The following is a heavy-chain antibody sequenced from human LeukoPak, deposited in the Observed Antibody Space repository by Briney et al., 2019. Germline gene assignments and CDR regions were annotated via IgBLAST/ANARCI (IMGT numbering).Heavy chain of an antibody. CDR2: IYHSGST. CDR3: ARDIGRGPYYFDY. D-gene: IGHD3-10*01. Sequence: SETLSLTCTVSGYSISCGYYWGWIRQPPGKGLEWIGSIYHSGSTYYNPSLKSRVTISVDTSKNQFSLKLSSVTAADTAVYYCARDIGRGPYYFDYWGQGTLVTVSS. V-gene: IGHV4-38-2*02. CDR1: GYSISCGYY. J-gene: IGHJ4*02.